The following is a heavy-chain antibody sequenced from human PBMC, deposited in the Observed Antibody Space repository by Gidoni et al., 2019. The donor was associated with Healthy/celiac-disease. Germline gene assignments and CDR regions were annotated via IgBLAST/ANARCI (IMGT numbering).Heavy chain of an antibody. CDR1: GGSISSSSYY. D-gene: IGHD1-26*01. Sequence: QLQLQESGPGLVKPSETLSLTCTVHGGSISSSSYYWGWIRQPPGKGLEWIGSIYSSGSTYYNPSLKSRVTIAVDTSKNQFSLKLSSVTAADTAVYYCARATPYYYYGMDVWGQGTTVTVSS. J-gene: IGHJ6*02. V-gene: IGHV4-39*01. CDR3: ARATPYYYYGMDV. CDR2: IYSSGST.